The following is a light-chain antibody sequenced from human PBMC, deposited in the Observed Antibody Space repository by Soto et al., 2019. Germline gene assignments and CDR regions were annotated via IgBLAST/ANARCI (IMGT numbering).Light chain of an antibody. CDR2: GAS. V-gene: IGKV3D-20*02. Sequence: VVLTQSPGTLSLSPGERATLSCRASQSVSNNYLAWYQQKPGQAPRLLIYGASNRATGIPDRFSGSGSGTDFTLTISSLEPEDFAVYYCQERSHWTFGRGTKADIK. CDR3: QERSHWT. CDR1: QSVSNNY. J-gene: IGKJ1*01.